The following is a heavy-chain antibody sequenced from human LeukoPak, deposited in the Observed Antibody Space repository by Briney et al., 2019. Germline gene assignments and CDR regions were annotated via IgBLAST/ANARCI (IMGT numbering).Heavy chain of an antibody. CDR3: ARSFYDILIGYYQYFDY. V-gene: IGHV3-66*01. D-gene: IGHD3-9*01. CDR1: GLSVSSNY. CDR2: IYRDGSS. J-gene: IGHJ4*02. Sequence: GGSLRLSCVASGLSVSSNYMSWVRQAPGKGLEWVSVIYRDGSSYYAESVKGRFTISRDNSKNTLYIQMNSLRAGDTAVYYCARSFYDILIGYYQYFDYWGQGTLVTVSS.